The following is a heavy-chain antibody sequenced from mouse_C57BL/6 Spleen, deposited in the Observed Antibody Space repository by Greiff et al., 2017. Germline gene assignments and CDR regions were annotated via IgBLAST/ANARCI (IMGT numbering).Heavy chain of an antibody. CDR3: ARRGGYDVEAMDY. J-gene: IGHJ4*01. D-gene: IGHD2-2*01. Sequence: VQLQQSGAELVRPGTSVKVSCKASGYAFTNYLIEWVKQRPGQGLEWIGVINPGSGGTNYNEKFKGKATLTADKSSSTAYMQLSSLTSEDSAVYFCARRGGYDVEAMDYWGQGTSGTVSS. V-gene: IGHV1-54*01. CDR1: GYAFTNYL. CDR2: INPGSGGT.